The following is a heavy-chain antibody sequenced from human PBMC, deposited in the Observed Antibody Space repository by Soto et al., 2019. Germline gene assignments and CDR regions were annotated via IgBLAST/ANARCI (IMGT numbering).Heavy chain of an antibody. Sequence: SETLSLTCTVSGGSVSSGDYYWSWIRQPPGKGLEWIGYIYYSGSTNYNPSLKSRVSISLDTSKNQFSLRLTSVTAADTAVYYCAREGSYSAYKCAHGIQLWDFDCWGQGALVTVAS. CDR3: AREGSYSAYKCAHGIQLWDFDC. J-gene: IGHJ4*02. CDR1: GGSVSSGDYY. V-gene: IGHV4-61*08. D-gene: IGHD5-12*01. CDR2: IYYSGST.